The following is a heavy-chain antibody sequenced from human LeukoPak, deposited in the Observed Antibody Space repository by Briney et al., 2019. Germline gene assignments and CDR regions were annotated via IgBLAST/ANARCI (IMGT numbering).Heavy chain of an antibody. J-gene: IGHJ4*02. V-gene: IGHV3-21*01. CDR2: ISSSSSYI. Sequence: VGFLRLSFAAAGFTFISYSIIWGGWALGAGGELVSYISSSSSYIYYADSVKGRFTISRDNAKNSLYLQMNSLRAEDTAVYYCARDYGDYVGVLDYWGQGTLVTVSS. CDR1: GFTFISYS. CDR3: ARDYGDYVGVLDY. D-gene: IGHD4-17*01.